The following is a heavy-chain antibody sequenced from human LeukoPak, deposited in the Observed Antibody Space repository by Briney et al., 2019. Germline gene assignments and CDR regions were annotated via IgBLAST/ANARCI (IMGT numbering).Heavy chain of an antibody. V-gene: IGHV1-18*01. CDR1: GYTFTSYG. CDR3: ARDLYPGSSWSPDAFDI. D-gene: IGHD6-13*01. CDR2: ISAYNGNT. Sequence: GASVKVSCKASGYTFTSYGISWVRQAPGQGLEWMGWISAYNGNTNYAQKLQGRVTMTTDTSTSTAYMELRSLRSDDTAVYYCARDLYPGSSWSPDAFDIWGQGTMVTVSS. J-gene: IGHJ3*02.